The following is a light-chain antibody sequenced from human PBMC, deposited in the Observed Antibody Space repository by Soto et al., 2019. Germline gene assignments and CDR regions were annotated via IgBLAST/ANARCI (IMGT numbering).Light chain of an antibody. Sequence: QSVLTQPPSVSAAPGQSVTISCSGSSPNIGNNYVSWYRQIPGTPPKLLIYANDQRPSGIPDRFSASKSGTSATLGITGLQTGDEADYYCGAWDDSLTVVVFGGGTKLTAL. CDR3: GAWDDSLTVVV. J-gene: IGLJ3*02. CDR1: SPNIGNNY. CDR2: AND. V-gene: IGLV1-51*01.